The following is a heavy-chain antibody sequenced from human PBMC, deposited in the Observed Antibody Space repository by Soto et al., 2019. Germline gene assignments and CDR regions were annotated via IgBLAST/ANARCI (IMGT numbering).Heavy chain of an antibody. Sequence: QVQLQQWGAGLLKPSETLSLTCAVYGGSFSGYYWSWIRQPPGKGREWIGEINHSGSTNYNPSLKSRVTISVDTSKNQFSLKLSSVTAADTAVYYCARGCIRYCSSTSCYFWFDPWGQGTLVTVSS. CDR2: INHSGST. V-gene: IGHV4-34*01. CDR1: GGSFSGYY. J-gene: IGHJ5*02. D-gene: IGHD2-2*01. CDR3: ARGCIRYCSSTSCYFWFDP.